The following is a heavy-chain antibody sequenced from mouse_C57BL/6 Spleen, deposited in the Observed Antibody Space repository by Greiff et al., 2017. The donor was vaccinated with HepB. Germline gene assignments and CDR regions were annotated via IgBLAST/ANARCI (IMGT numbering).Heavy chain of an antibody. V-gene: IGHV4-1*01. CDR3: AREGTTVVADY. CDR1: GVDFSRYW. CDR2: INPDSSTI. J-gene: IGHJ2*01. Sequence: ATGGVDFSRYWMSWVRRAPGKGLEWIGEINPDSSTINYAPSLKDKFIISRDNAKNTLYLQMSKVRSEDTALYYCAREGTTVVADYWGQGTTLTVSS. D-gene: IGHD1-1*01.